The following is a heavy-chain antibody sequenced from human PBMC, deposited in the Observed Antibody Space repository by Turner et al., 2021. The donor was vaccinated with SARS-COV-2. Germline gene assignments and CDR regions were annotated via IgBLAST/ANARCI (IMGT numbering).Heavy chain of an antibody. D-gene: IGHD6-19*01. CDR2: ISSIGGTT. J-gene: IGHJ4*02. CDR1: GFTFSDYY. V-gene: IGHV3-11*01. Sequence: QVQLVESGGGVVKPGGSLRLSCAASGFTFSDYYMGWNRQAPGKGLEWVSYISSIGGTTYYADSVEGRFTVSRDNAENSLYLQMDSLRAEDTAVYYCAREGGAGSVAYWGQGALVTVSS. CDR3: AREGGAGSVAY.